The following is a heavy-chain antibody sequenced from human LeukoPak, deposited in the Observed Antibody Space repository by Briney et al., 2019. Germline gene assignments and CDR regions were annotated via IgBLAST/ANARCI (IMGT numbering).Heavy chain of an antibody. V-gene: IGHV3-11*04. CDR3: ARDRHDFWSGYYEDYYYYYYMDV. CDR2: ISSSGSTI. CDR1: GFTFSDYY. J-gene: IGHJ6*03. D-gene: IGHD3-3*01. Sequence: GGSLRLSCAASGFTFSDYYMSWIRQAPGKGLEWVSYISSSGSTIYYADSVKGRFTISRDNAKNSLYLQMNSLRAEDTAVYYCARDRHDFWSGYYEDYYYYYYMDVWGKGTTVTVSS.